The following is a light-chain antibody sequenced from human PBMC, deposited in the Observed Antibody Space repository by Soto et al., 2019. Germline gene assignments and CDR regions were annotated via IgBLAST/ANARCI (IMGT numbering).Light chain of an antibody. CDR2: EVT. V-gene: IGLV2-8*01. Sequence: QSALTQPPSASGSPGQSVTISCTGTSSDVGGYNYFSWYQQHPGKAPKLMIYEVTKRPSGVPDRFSGSKSGNTSSLTVSGLQAEDEADYYCTSYAGNNHFVFCGGTQLTV. J-gene: IGLJ3*02. CDR3: TSYAGNNHFV. CDR1: SSDVGGYNY.